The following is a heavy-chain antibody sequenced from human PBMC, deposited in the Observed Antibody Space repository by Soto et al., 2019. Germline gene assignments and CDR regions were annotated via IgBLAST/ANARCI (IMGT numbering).Heavy chain of an antibody. Sequence: PSDTEDNTFAVGSSAMRGYYWTWNRQPPGKGREWLGYIFYSGSTLYNPSLKSRVTISIHTSKSQFSLQLTSVTAADTAVYYCARGAADTAMVDSWGHGPLVPVS. J-gene: IGHJ5*01. CDR3: ARGAADTAMVDS. D-gene: IGHD5-18*01. CDR2: IFYSGST. CDR1: SSAMRGYY. V-gene: IGHV4-59*07.